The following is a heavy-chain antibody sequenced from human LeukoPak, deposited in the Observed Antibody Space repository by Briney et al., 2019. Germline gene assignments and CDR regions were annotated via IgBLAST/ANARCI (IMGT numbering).Heavy chain of an antibody. CDR1: GITVSNYG. D-gene: IGHD3-22*01. CDR3: AKRGVVIRVILVGFHKEAYYFDS. J-gene: IGHJ4*02. CDR2: ISDSGGRT. Sequence: PGGSLRLSCAVSGITVSNYGMSWVRQAPGKGLEWVAGISDSGGRTKYADSVKGRFTISRDNPKSTLYLQMNSLRVEDTAVYFCAKRGVVIRVILVGFHKEAYYFDSWGQGALVTVSS. V-gene: IGHV3-23*01.